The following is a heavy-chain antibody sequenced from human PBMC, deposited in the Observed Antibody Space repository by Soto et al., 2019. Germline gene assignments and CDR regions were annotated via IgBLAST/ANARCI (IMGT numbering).Heavy chain of an antibody. D-gene: IGHD1-1*01. J-gene: IGHJ5*02. V-gene: IGHV3-74*01. Sequence: EVQLVESGGGLVQPGESLKLSCAASGFTFSRSWMHWVRQVPGKGLVWASGVNSDGSAPYYADSVKGRCTISRDNAKSVLYLQMSSLSVDERALYYCSEVQALDRWGQGTMVLVSS. CDR2: VNSDGSAP. CDR3: SEVQALDR. CDR1: GFTFSRSW.